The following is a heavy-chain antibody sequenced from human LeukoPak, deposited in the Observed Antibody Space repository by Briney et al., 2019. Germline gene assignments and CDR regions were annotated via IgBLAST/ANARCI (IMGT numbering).Heavy chain of an antibody. V-gene: IGHV1-3*01. CDR3: ARDPCSSTSCYGNWFDP. CDR2: INAGNGNT. Sequence: ASVKVSCKASGYTFTSYAMHWVRQAPGQRLEWMGWINAGNGNTKYSQKFQGRVTITRDTSASTAYMELSSLRSEDTAVYYRARDPCSSTSCYGNWFDPWGQGTLVTVSS. J-gene: IGHJ5*02. CDR1: GYTFTSYA. D-gene: IGHD2-2*01.